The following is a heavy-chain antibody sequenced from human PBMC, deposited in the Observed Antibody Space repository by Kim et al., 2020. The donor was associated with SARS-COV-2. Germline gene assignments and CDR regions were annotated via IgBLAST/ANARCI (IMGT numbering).Heavy chain of an antibody. V-gene: IGHV4-34*01. CDR3: ARVENWFDP. Sequence: STNSNPSLKSRVTISVDTSKNQFSLKLSSVTAADTAVYYCARVENWFDPWGQGTLVTVSS. CDR2: ST. J-gene: IGHJ5*02.